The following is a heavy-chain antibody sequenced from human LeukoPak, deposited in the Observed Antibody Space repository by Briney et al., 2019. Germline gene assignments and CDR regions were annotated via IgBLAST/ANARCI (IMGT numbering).Heavy chain of an antibody. CDR1: GGSFSGYY. J-gene: IGHJ5*02. CDR3: ARGLIDYDFWSGYYNWFDP. CDR2: INHSGST. D-gene: IGHD3-3*01. V-gene: IGHV4-34*01. Sequence: SETLSLTCAVYGGSFSGYYWSWIRQPPGKGLEWIGEINHSGSTNYNPPLKSRVTISVDTSKNQFSLKLSSVTAADTAVYYCARGLIDYDFWSGYYNWFDPWGQGTLVTVSS.